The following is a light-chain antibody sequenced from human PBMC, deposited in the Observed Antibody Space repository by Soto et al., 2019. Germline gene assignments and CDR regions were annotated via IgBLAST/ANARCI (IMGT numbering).Light chain of an antibody. V-gene: IGLV2-14*03. CDR2: DVS. Sequence: QSVLTQPASVSGSPGQSITIPCTGTSSDVGGYNYVSWYQHHPGKAPKLLISDVSNRPSGVSNRFSGSKSANTASLTISGLQAEDEADYYCSSFTSSSSYVFGTGTKVTVL. J-gene: IGLJ1*01. CDR1: SSDVGGYNY. CDR3: SSFTSSSSYV.